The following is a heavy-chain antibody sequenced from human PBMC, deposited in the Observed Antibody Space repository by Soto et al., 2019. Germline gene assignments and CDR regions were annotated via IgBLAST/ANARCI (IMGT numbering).Heavy chain of an antibody. V-gene: IGHV3-66*01. CDR1: GFTVSSNY. CDR3: ARSTYGSGSYYYYYYYGMDV. Sequence: PGGSLRLSCAASGFTVSSNYMSWVRQAPGKGLEWISIIYSAGNTYYADSVKGRFTISRDNSKNTLYLQMNSLGAEDTAVYYCARSTYGSGSYYYYYYYGMDVWGQGTTVTVSS. J-gene: IGHJ6*02. D-gene: IGHD3-10*01. CDR2: IYSAGNT.